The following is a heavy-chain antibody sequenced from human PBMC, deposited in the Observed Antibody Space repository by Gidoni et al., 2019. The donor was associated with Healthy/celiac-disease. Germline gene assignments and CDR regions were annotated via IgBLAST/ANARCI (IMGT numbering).Heavy chain of an antibody. J-gene: IGHJ4*02. CDR2: IYHSGST. CDR3: ASSFYDSSGYPNDY. D-gene: IGHD3-22*01. V-gene: IGHV4-38-2*02. Sequence: QVQLQESGPGLVKPSETLSLTCTVSGYSISSGYYWGWIRQPPGKGLEWIGSIYHSGSTYYNPSLKSRVTISVDTSKNQFSLKLSSVTAADTAVYYCASSFYDSSGYPNDYWGQGTLVTVSS. CDR1: GYSISSGYY.